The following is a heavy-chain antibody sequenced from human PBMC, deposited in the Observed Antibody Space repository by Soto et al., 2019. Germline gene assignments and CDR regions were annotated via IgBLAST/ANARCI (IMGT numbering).Heavy chain of an antibody. J-gene: IGHJ6*02. CDR1: GFSFSSYW. V-gene: IGHV3-7*01. Sequence: EVQLVESGGGLVQPGGSLRLSCLTSGFSFSSYWMSWVRQAPGKGLEWVANIKQNGTEKFYVDSVKGRFTISRDNAKNSLYLEMNSLRAEDTAVYYCAREKWPQFYFYYGLDVWGQGTTVTVSS. D-gene: IGHD2-8*01. CDR2: IKQNGTEK. CDR3: AREKWPQFYFYYGLDV.